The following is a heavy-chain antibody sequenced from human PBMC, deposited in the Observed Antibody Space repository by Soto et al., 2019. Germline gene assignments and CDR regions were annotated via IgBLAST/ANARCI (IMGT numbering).Heavy chain of an antibody. D-gene: IGHD3-10*01. CDR3: TGITWFRGMEV. CDR2: TYYKSKWNN. CDR1: GYSVSSNSAA. J-gene: IGHJ6*01. Sequence: PSQTLSLTCVISGYSVSSNSAAWNWISQSPSRGLEWLGRTYYKSKWNNDYALSVKSRITINPDTSKNQFSLHLYSVTPEDTAVYYCTGITWFRGMEVWGQGTPVIVSS. V-gene: IGHV6-1*01.